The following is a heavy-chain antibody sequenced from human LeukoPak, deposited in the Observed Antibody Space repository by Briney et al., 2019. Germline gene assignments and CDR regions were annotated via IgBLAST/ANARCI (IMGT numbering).Heavy chain of an antibody. J-gene: IGHJ3*02. Sequence: PGGSLRLSCAASRFIFSSYSMNWVRQAPGKGLEWVSSISSSSNYIYYADSVKGRFTISRDNAETSLYLQMNSLRAEDTAVYYCAREGSDILTGYPYGFDIGGQGTMVTVSS. CDR3: AREGSDILTGYPYGFDI. CDR2: ISSSSNYI. V-gene: IGHV3-21*01. D-gene: IGHD3-9*01. CDR1: RFIFSSYS.